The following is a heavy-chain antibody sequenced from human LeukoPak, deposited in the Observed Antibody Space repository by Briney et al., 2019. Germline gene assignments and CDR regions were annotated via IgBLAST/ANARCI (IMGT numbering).Heavy chain of an antibody. Sequence: GGSLRLSCAASGFTFSSYTMNWVRQAPGKGLEWVSYISSSSGTIYYADSVKGRFTISRDNAKNSLYLQMNSLRAEDTAVYYCARDKHYYDSSGQRDDAFDIWGQGTMVTVSS. V-gene: IGHV3-48*04. CDR3: ARDKHYYDSSGQRDDAFDI. CDR2: ISSSSGTI. D-gene: IGHD3-22*01. CDR1: GFTFSSYT. J-gene: IGHJ3*02.